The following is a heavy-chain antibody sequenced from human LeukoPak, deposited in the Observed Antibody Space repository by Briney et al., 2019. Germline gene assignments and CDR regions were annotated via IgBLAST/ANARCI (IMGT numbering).Heavy chain of an antibody. CDR3: AKNKDGYNRLDY. CDR1: EFTFNNYA. D-gene: IGHD5-24*01. Sequence: AGGSLRLSCAPSEFTFNNYAMSWVRQAPGKGLEWVSTISGSGGSTYIADSVKGRFTISRDNSKNTLYLQMNSLRADDTAVYYCAKNKDGYNRLDYWGQGTLVTVSS. V-gene: IGHV3-23*01. J-gene: IGHJ4*02. CDR2: ISGSGGST.